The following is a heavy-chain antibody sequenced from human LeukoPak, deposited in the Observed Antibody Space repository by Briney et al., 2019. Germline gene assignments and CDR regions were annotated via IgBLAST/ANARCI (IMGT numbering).Heavy chain of an antibody. J-gene: IGHJ5*02. CDR3: ARELWFGELGWFDP. D-gene: IGHD3-10*01. Sequence: GGSLRLSCAASGFTFSSYAMHWVRQAPGKGLEWVAVISYDGSNKYYADSVKGRFTISRDNPKNTLYLQMSSLRAEDTAVYYCARELWFGELGWFDPWGQGTLVTVSS. CDR2: ISYDGSNK. V-gene: IGHV3-30*04. CDR1: GFTFSSYA.